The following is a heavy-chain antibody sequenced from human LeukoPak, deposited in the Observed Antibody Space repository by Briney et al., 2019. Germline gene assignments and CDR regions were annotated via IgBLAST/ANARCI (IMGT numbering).Heavy chain of an antibody. Sequence: PSDTLTLTCTVSGGSFSSCSYYWAWIRQPPGKVLLWYGSIYYSGSTYYNPSLKSRVTISVDRSKNQFSLKLSSVTAADTAVYYCARGNWIQLWFYFDYWGQGTLVTVSS. CDR2: IYYSGST. V-gene: IGHV4-39*07. J-gene: IGHJ4*02. D-gene: IGHD5-18*01. CDR3: ARGNWIQLWFYFDY. CDR1: GGSFSSCSYY.